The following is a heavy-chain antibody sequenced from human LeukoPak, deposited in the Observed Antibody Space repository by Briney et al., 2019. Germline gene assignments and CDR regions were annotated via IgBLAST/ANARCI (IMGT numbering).Heavy chain of an antibody. CDR1: GGSISSGTYY. CDR3: ARASPPPYCGGDCYSDGWFDP. V-gene: IGHV4-61*01. Sequence: PSQTLSLTCTVSGGSISSGTYYWSWIRQPPGKGLEWIGYIYYSGSTNYNPSLKSRVTISVDTSKNQFSLKLSSVTAADTAVYYCARASPPPYCGGDCYSDGWFDPWGQGTLVTVSS. D-gene: IGHD2-21*02. J-gene: IGHJ5*02. CDR2: IYYSGST.